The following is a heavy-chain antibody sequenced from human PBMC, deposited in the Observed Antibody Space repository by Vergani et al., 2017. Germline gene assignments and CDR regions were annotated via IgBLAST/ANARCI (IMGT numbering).Heavy chain of an antibody. D-gene: IGHD2-15*01. CDR3: ARFIVVVVAATPSGYFDY. Sequence: EVQLVESGGGLIQPGGSLRLSCAASGFTVSSNYMSWVRQAPGKGLEWVSVIYSGGSTYYADSVKGRFTISRDNSKNKLYLQMTSLRAEDTAVYYCARFIVVVVAATPSGYFDYWGQGTLVTVSS. CDR1: GFTVSSNY. V-gene: IGHV3-53*01. CDR2: IYSGGST. J-gene: IGHJ4*02.